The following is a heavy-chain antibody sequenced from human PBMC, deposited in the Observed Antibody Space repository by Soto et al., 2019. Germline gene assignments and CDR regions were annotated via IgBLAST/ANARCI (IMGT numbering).Heavy chain of an antibody. CDR3: ARVVSESIAPFGMDV. CDR1: GFTFSSYW. Sequence: QAGGSLRLSCAASGFTFSSYWMHWVRQAPGKGLVWVSRINSDGSSTSYADSVKGRFTISRDNAKNTLYLQMNSLRAEDTAVYYCARVVSESIAPFGMDVWGQGTTVTVSS. CDR2: INSDGSST. V-gene: IGHV3-74*01. D-gene: IGHD6-6*01. J-gene: IGHJ6*02.